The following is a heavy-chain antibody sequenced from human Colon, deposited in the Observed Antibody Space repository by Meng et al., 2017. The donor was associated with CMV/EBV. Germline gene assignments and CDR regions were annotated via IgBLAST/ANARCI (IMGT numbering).Heavy chain of an antibody. J-gene: IGHJ4*02. CDR1: GFSFSDYY. Sequence: GSLRLSCATSGFSFSDYYMSWIRQAPGKGLEWLSYISNSGYTVYYADSVKGRFTISRDNAKSTLYLEMNHLRADDTAVYYCARTNYFDTTGYYSDDYWGQGTLVTVSS. D-gene: IGHD3-9*01. CDR2: ISNSGYTV. V-gene: IGHV3-11*01. CDR3: ARTNYFDTTGYYSDDY.